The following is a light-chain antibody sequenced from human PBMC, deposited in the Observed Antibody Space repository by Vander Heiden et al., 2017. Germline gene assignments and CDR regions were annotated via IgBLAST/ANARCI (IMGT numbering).Light chain of an antibody. J-gene: IGLJ2*01. CDR1: NTNIGSAT. V-gene: IGLV1-44*01. CDR2: SNN. Sequence: ALTQSPPASWHPRQRVPISCSGTNTNIGSATVTWYQQLPGTAPKLLIYSNNQRPSGVPDRFSGSKSGASASLAISGLQSEHEADYYCAAWDDSLNVVLFGGGTKLTVL. CDR3: AAWDDSLNVVL.